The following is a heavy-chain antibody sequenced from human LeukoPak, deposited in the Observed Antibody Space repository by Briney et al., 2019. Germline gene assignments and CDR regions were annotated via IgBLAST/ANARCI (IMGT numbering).Heavy chain of an antibody. CDR2: ISGSGSII. Sequence: GGSLRLSCAASGFTFSSCAMSWVRQAPGKGLEWVSSISGSGSIIYYADSVRGRFTISRDNSKNTLYLQMNSLSAEDTAIYYCAKESAGGYYKDFWGQGTLVTASS. CDR1: GFTFSSCA. D-gene: IGHD3-10*01. V-gene: IGHV3-23*01. CDR3: AKESAGGYYKDF. J-gene: IGHJ4*02.